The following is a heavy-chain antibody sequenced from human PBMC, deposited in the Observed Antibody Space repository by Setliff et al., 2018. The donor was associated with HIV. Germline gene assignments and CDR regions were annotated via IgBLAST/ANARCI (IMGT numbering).Heavy chain of an antibody. V-gene: IGHV4-59*11. CDR1: DGSIRSHY. CDR3: ARGAGYSYFDYSYYYMDV. Sequence: SETLSLTCTVSDGSIRSHYWSWIRQPPGKGLEWIGYIFYSGSTNYNPSLKSRVTISVDTTKSQISLKLSSVTTADTAVYYCARGAGYSYFDYSYYYMDVWGKGTTVTVSS. CDR2: IFYSGST. J-gene: IGHJ6*03. D-gene: IGHD5-18*01.